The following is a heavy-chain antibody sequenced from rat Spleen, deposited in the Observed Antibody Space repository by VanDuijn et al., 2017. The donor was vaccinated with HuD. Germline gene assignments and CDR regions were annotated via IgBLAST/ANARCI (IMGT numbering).Heavy chain of an antibody. D-gene: IGHD1-11*01. CDR3: ARRHYGYTDYFDS. J-gene: IGHJ2*01. V-gene: IGHV5-29*01. CDR2: ISYGDSSGHSSI. Sequence: EVQLVESGGGLVQPGRSLKLSCAASGFTFSDYGMAWVRQAPTKGLEWVATISYGDSSGHSSIYYRDPVKGRCTISRDNAKSTLSLQMDSLRSEDTATYYCARRHYGYTDYFDSWGQGVMVTVSS. CDR1: GFTFSDYG.